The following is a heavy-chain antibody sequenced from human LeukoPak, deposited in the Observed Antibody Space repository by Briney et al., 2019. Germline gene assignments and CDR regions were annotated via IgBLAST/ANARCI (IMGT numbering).Heavy chain of an antibody. J-gene: IGHJ6*03. Sequence: GRFTISRDNAKNSLYLQMNSLRAEDTAVYYCARDKSPKPYYDFWSGLGYMDVWGKGTTVTVSS. V-gene: IGHV3-21*06. D-gene: IGHD3-3*01. CDR3: ARDKSPKPYYDFWSGLGYMDV.